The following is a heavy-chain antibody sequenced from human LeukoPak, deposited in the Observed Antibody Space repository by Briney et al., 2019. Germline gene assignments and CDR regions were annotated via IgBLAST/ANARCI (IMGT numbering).Heavy chain of an antibody. CDR2: MNSDGSSR. Sequence: PGGSLRLSCAASGFNFDDYGMSWVRQAPGKGLMWVSRMNSDGSSRTYADSVKGRFTISRDNAKNTLYLQMNSLRAEDLAVYYCARESTAVGDYYFDYWGQGILVAVSS. V-gene: IGHV3-74*01. CDR1: GFNFDDYG. CDR3: ARESTAVGDYYFDY. D-gene: IGHD3-16*01. J-gene: IGHJ4*02.